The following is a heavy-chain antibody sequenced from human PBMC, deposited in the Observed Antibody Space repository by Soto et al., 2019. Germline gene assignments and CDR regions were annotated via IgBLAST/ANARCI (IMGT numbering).Heavy chain of an antibody. J-gene: IGHJ4*02. CDR2: ISSSSSYI. CDR3: VRYRGIPARPRGDY. V-gene: IGHV3-21*01. CDR1: RFKFRSYT. D-gene: IGHD6-6*01. Sequence: GALSLSCAASRFKFRSYTMNSVREVPGKGLEWVSSISSSSSYIYYADPVKGRFTIPRDNAKNSLYLQMNSLRAEDTAVYYCVRYRGIPARPRGDYWGQGTLVTVS.